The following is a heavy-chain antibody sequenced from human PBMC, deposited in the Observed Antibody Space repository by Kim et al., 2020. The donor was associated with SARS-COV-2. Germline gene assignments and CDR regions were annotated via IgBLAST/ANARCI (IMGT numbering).Heavy chain of an antibody. D-gene: IGHD3-10*01. CDR3: TRDYITMVRGALTGWFDP. CDR2: IRSKAYGGTT. Sequence: GGSLRLSCTASGFTFGDYAMSWFRQAPGKGLEWVGFIRSKAYGGTTEYAASVKGRFTISRDDSKSIAYLQMNSLKTEDTAVYYCTRDYITMVRGALTGWFDPWGQGTLVTVSS. J-gene: IGHJ5*02. V-gene: IGHV3-49*03. CDR1: GFTFGDYA.